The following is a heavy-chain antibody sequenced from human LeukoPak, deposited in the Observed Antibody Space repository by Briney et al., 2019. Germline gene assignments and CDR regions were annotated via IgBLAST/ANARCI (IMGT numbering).Heavy chain of an antibody. J-gene: IGHJ3*02. D-gene: IGHD2-2*01. CDR2: IYYSGST. CDR3: ARVVVVPAATGHAFDI. V-gene: IGHV4-30-4*01. CDR1: GGSISSGDDY. Sequence: PSETLSLTCTVSGGSISSGDDYWSWIRQPPGKGLEWIGYIYYSGSTYYNPSLKSRVTISVDTSKNQFSLKPSSVTAADTAVYYCARVVVVPAATGHAFDIWGQGTMVTVSS.